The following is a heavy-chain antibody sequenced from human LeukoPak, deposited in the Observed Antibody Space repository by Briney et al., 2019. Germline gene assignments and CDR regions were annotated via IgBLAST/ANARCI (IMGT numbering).Heavy chain of an antibody. D-gene: IGHD3-10*01. V-gene: IGHV4-59*01. CDR3: ARGGYYYGSGSYYKGRMYYYYMDV. CDR2: IYYSGST. CDR1: GGSINSYY. Sequence: SETLSLTCTVSGGSINSYYWSWIRQPPGKGLEWIGYIYYSGSTNYNPSLKSRVTISVDTSKNQFSLKLSSVTAADTAVYYCARGGYYYGSGSYYKGRMYYYYMDVWGKGTTVTVSS. J-gene: IGHJ6*03.